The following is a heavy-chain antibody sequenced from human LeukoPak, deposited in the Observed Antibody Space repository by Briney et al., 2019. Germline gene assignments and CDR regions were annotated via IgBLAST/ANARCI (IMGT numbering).Heavy chain of an antibody. Sequence: GGSLRLSCAASGFTFSSYGMSWVRQAPGKGLEWVAVISYDGSNKYYADSVKGRFTISRDNSKNTLYLQMNSLRAEDTAVYYCARDSFGYSGYETPDYWGQGTLVTVSS. D-gene: IGHD5-12*01. CDR1: GFTFSSYG. J-gene: IGHJ4*02. CDR3: ARDSFGYSGYETPDY. V-gene: IGHV3-30*03. CDR2: ISYDGSNK.